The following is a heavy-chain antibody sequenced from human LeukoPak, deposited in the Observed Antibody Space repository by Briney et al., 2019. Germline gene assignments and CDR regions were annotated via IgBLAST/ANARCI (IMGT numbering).Heavy chain of an antibody. Sequence: ASVKVSCKXSGYTFTSYDTNWVRQATGQGLEWMGWMNPNSGNTGYSQKFQGRVTMTRNTSISTAYMELSSLRSEDTAVYYCARTMPVLRFLEWFPRDWGQGTLVTVSS. V-gene: IGHV1-8*01. J-gene: IGHJ4*02. CDR3: ARTMPVLRFLEWFPRD. D-gene: IGHD3-3*01. CDR1: GYTFTSYD. CDR2: MNPNSGNT.